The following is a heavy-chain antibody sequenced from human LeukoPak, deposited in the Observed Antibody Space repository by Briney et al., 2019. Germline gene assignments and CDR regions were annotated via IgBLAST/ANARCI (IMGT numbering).Heavy chain of an antibody. V-gene: IGHV3-33*08. CDR3: ARDRMFSLVWFGGNYYGMDV. CDR1: GFTFSSYA. J-gene: IGHJ6*02. Sequence: PGGSLRLSCVAPGFTFSSYALNWVRQAPRKGLEWVAVIWYDGSNKYYADAVKGRYTISRDNSKNTLYLQMNSLRAEDTAVYYCARDRMFSLVWFGGNYYGMDVGGQGTTVTVS. CDR2: IWYDGSNK. D-gene: IGHD3-10*01.